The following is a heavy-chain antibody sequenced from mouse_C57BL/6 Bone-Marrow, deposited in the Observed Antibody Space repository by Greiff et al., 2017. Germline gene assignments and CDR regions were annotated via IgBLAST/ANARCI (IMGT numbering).Heavy chain of an antibody. V-gene: IGHV2-4*01. CDR1: GFSLTSYG. CDR3: AKKKGDYDDAMDY. Sequence: VQLVESGPGLVQPSQSLSITCTVSGFSLTSYGVHWVRQPPGKGLEWLGVIWSGGSTDYNAAFISRLSISKDNSKSQVFFKMNSLQAEDTAIYYCAKKKGDYDDAMDYWGQGTSVTVSS. J-gene: IGHJ4*01. CDR2: IWSGGST. D-gene: IGHD2-4*01.